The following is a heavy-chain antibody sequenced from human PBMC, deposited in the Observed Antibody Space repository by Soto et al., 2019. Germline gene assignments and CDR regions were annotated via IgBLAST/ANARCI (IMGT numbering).Heavy chain of an antibody. D-gene: IGHD2-2*01. CDR2: IIPIFGTA. CDR3: ARDQLLEAPYYYYYGMDV. Sequence: ASVKVSCKASGGTFSSYAISWVRQAPGQGLEWMGGIIPIFGTANYAQKFQGRVTITADESTSTAYMELSSLRSEDTAVYYCARDQLLEAPYYYYYGMDVWGQGTTVTVSS. V-gene: IGHV1-69*13. J-gene: IGHJ6*02. CDR1: GGTFSSYA.